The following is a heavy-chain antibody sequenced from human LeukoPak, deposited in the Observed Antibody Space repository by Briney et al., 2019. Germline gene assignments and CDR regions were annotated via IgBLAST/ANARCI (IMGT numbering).Heavy chain of an antibody. D-gene: IGHD3-3*01. CDR3: AKDYDFWSGYYDY. V-gene: IGHV3-33*06. Sequence: PGGSLRLSCAASGFTFSSYGMHWVRQAPGKGLEWVAVIWYDGSNKYYADSVKGRFTISRDNSKNTLYLQMNSLRAEDTAVYYCAKDYDFWSGYYDYWGQGTLATVSS. CDR2: IWYDGSNK. CDR1: GFTFSSYG. J-gene: IGHJ4*02.